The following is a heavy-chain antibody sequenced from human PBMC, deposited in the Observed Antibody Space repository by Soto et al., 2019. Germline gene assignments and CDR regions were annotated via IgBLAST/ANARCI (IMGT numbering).Heavy chain of an antibody. J-gene: IGHJ6*02. CDR2: ISYDGSNK. D-gene: IGHD6-13*01. CDR1: GFTFSSYA. V-gene: IGHV3-30-3*01. Sequence: HPVGSLRLSCAASGFTFSSYAMHWVRQAPGKGLEWVAVISYDGSNKYYADSVKGRFTISRDNSKNTLYLQMNSLRAEDTAVYYCARGLAGQLVPLVGIDVWGQGTTVTVSS. CDR3: ARGLAGQLVPLVGIDV.